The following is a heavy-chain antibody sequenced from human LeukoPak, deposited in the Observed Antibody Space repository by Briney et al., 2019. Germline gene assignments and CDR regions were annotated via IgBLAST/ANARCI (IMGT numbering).Heavy chain of an antibody. Sequence: SETLSLTCSLSGDSINHIGYYWVWIRQSPDKGLQWIGSIFHRGNTHYNPSLQSRVTISIDTSRNKFYLNLRSVTAADTAVYYCARGKTALAPWPVYYYYYYMDVWGKGTTVTVSS. CDR2: IFHRGNT. CDR1: GDSINHIGYY. CDR3: ARGKTALAPWPVYYYYYYMDV. J-gene: IGHJ6*03. D-gene: IGHD3-3*02. V-gene: IGHV4-39*07.